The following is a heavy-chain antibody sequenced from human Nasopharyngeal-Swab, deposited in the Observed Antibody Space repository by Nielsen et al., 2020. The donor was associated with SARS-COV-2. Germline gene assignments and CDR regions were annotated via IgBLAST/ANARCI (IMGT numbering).Heavy chain of an antibody. J-gene: IGHJ4*02. CDR1: GYTFTSNG. V-gene: IGHV1-18*01. D-gene: IGHD2-2*01. Sequence: ASVKVSCKASGYTFTSNGISWVRQAPGQGLEWMGRISAYNGDTNYAQKFQGRVTMTTDTSTSTAYMEVRSLRSDDTAVYFCARVSDIVVVPGGYWGQGTLVTVSS. CDR3: ARVSDIVVVPGGY. CDR2: ISAYNGDT.